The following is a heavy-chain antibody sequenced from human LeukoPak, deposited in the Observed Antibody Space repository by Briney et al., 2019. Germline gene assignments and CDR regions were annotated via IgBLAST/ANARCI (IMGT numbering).Heavy chain of an antibody. CDR3: ARPQTQAVYGDYGFVFDY. CDR1: GYTFTNYG. D-gene: IGHD4-17*01. J-gene: IGHJ4*02. Sequence: ASVKVSCKASGYTFTNYGITWVRQAPGQGLEWMGWISAYHGYTNYAQKFQGRVTMTRDTSISTAHMELSRLRSDDTAVYYCARPQTQAVYGDYGFVFDYWGQGTLVTVSS. V-gene: IGHV1-18*01. CDR2: ISAYHGYT.